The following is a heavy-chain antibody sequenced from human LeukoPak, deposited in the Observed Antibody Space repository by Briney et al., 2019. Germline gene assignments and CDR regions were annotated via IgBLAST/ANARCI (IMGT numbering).Heavy chain of an antibody. CDR2: IYSSGST. Sequence: SETLSLTCTVSGGSINSYYWSWIRQPAGKGLEWIGRIYSSGSTGYNPSLKSRVTMSLDTSKNQFSLNLSSVTAADTAVYYCARVDIRTAFFDYWGQGTLVTVSS. J-gene: IGHJ4*02. D-gene: IGHD5-12*01. V-gene: IGHV4-4*07. CDR1: GGSINSYY. CDR3: ARVDIRTAFFDY.